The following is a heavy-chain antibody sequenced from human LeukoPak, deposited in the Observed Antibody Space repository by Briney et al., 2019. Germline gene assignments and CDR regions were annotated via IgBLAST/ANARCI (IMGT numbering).Heavy chain of an antibody. V-gene: IGHV1-46*01. CDR2: INPSGSST. CDR3: ARDKWEPRYAFDI. CDR1: GYSFTSHY. D-gene: IGHD1-26*01. J-gene: IGHJ3*02. Sequence: ASVKVSCKASGYSFTSHYMHWVRQAPGQGLEWLGLINPSGSSTLYAQKFQGRVTMTRDMSTTTDYMELSSLRSEDTAVYYCARDKWEPRYAFDIWGQGTMVTVSS.